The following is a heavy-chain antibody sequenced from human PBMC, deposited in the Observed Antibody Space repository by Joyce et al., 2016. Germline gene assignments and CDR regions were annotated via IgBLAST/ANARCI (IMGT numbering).Heavy chain of an antibody. V-gene: IGHV4-4*02. D-gene: IGHD3-10*01. J-gene: IGHJ4*02. CDR1: GDSISSGYY. CDR3: ARVWYYYHSGSSYFDY. CDR2: MYHSGST. Sequence: QVQLQESGPGLVKPSGTLSLTCAVSGDSISSGYYWSWVRQPPGKGLEWIGEMYHSGSTNHNPSLKSRVTMSIDTSKNHFSLKLISVTAADTAVYYCARVWYYYHSGSSYFDYWGQGALVAVSS.